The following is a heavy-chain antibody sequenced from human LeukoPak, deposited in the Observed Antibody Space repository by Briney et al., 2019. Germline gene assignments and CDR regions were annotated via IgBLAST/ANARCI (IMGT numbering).Heavy chain of an antibody. CDR2: ISYDGSNK. J-gene: IGHJ4*02. CDR3: ARAVVVYGYSYGLDY. CDR1: GFTFSSYA. Sequence: GGSLRLSCAASGFTFSSYAMHWVRQAPGKGLEWVAVISYDGSNKYYADSVKGRFTISRDNSKNTLYLQMNSLRAEDTAVYYCARAVVVYGYSYGLDYWGQGTLVTVFS. V-gene: IGHV3-30*04. D-gene: IGHD5-18*01.